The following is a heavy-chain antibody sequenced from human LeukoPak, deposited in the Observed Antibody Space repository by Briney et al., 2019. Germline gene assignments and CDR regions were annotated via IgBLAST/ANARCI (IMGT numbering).Heavy chain of an antibody. D-gene: IGHD2-21*01. V-gene: IGHV3-53*01. CDR3: ARQVLVRGAFDI. CDR2: IYSGGST. CDR1: GFTVSSNY. J-gene: IGHJ3*02. Sequence: GGSLRLSCAASGFTVSSNYMSWVRQAPGKGLEWVSVIYSGGSTYYADFVKGRFTISRDNSKNTLYLQMNSLRAEDTAVYYCARQVLVRGAFDIWGQGTMVTVSS.